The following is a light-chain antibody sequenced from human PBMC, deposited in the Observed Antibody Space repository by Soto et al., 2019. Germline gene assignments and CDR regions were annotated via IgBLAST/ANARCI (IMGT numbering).Light chain of an antibody. J-gene: IGKJ1*01. Sequence: DIQMTQSPSTLSASVGDRVTITCRASQSISSWLAWYQQKPGKAPKLLIYKASTLKSGVPSRFSGSGSGTELTLTISSLQTDDFATYYCQHYTSYSEAFGQGTKVDIK. CDR2: KAS. V-gene: IGKV1-5*03. CDR3: QHYTSYSEA. CDR1: QSISSW.